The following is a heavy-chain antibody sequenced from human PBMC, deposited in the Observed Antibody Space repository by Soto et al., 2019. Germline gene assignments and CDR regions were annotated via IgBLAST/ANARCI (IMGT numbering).Heavy chain of an antibody. V-gene: IGHV3-43D*04. CDR1: GFTFDEYA. D-gene: IGHD3-3*01. CDR2: ISWDGSNR. Sequence: SGGSLRLSCAASGFTFDEYAMHWVRQPPGKGLEWVSLISWDGSNRYYADSVQGRFTISRDNSKYSLYLEMNSLRPEDTALYYCAKDISRGPTKNNAFWSGSDYGGQGTLVTVSS. J-gene: IGHJ4*02. CDR3: AKDISRGPTKNNAFWSGSDY.